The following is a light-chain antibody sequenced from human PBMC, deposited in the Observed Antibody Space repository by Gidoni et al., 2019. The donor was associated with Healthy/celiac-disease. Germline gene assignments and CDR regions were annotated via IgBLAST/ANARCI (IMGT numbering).Light chain of an antibody. CDR2: AAS. V-gene: IGKV1-39*01. CDR1: QSISSY. J-gene: IGKJ1*01. CDR3: QQSYSTPRT. Sequence: DIQMTQSPSSLSASVGDRVTLTCRASQSISSYLNWYQQKPGKAPKILIYAASSLQSGVPSRFSGSGSGADFTLTISSLQPEDFATYYCQQSYSTPRTFXQXTEVEIK.